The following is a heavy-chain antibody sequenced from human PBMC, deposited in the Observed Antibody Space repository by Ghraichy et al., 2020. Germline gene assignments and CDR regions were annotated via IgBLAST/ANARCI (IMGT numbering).Heavy chain of an antibody. Sequence: GGSLRLSCAASGFTFDDYAMHWVRQAPGKGLEWVSGISWNSGSIGYADSVKGRFTISRDNAKNSLYLQMNSLRAEDTALYYCAKVGIGGDYVRYFDYWGQGTLVTVSS. V-gene: IGHV3-9*01. CDR2: ISWNSGSI. CDR1: GFTFDDYA. CDR3: AKVGIGGDYVRYFDY. D-gene: IGHD4-17*01. J-gene: IGHJ4*02.